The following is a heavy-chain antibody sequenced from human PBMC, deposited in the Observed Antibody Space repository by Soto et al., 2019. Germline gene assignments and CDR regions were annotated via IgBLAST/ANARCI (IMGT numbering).Heavy chain of an antibody. D-gene: IGHD6-6*01. J-gene: IGHJ5*02. V-gene: IGHV4-61*01. CDR1: GGSVSSGSYY. CDR3: ARGQYRSSSGTFAP. CDR2: IYYSGST. Sequence: SETLSLTCTVSGGSVSSGSYYWSWIRQPPGKGLEWIGYIYYSGSTNYNPSLKSRVTISVDTSKNQFSLKLSSVTAADTAVYYCARGQYRSSSGTFAPWGQGTLVTVSS.